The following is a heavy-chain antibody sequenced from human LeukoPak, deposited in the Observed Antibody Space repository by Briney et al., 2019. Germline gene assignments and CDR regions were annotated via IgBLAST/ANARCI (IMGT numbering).Heavy chain of an antibody. Sequence: ASVKVSCKASGYTFTSYYMHWVRQAPGQGLEWMGIINPSGGSTSYAQKFQGRVTMTRDMSTSTVYMELSSLRSEDTAVYYCASLRRGYSYGSQGKRNQLWGQGTLVTVSS. CDR2: INPSGGST. V-gene: IGHV1-46*01. J-gene: IGHJ4*02. CDR1: GYTFTSYY. D-gene: IGHD5-18*01. CDR3: ASLRRGYSYGSQGKRNQL.